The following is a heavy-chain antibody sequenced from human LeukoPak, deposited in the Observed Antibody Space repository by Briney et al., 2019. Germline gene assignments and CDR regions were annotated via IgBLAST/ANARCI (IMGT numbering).Heavy chain of an antibody. D-gene: IGHD4-11*01. Sequence: PGGSLRLSCAASGFTFSTYAMHWVRQAPGKGLKWVAVISYDGNNKYYADSMKGRFTISRDNSKNTLYLQMKSLRAEDTAVYYCAHYSSSDVDYWGQGTLVTVSS. CDR3: AHYSSSDVDY. V-gene: IGHV3-30-3*01. CDR1: GFTFSTYA. CDR2: ISYDGNNK. J-gene: IGHJ4*02.